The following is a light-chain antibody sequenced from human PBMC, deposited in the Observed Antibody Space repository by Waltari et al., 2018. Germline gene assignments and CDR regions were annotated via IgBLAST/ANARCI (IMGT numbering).Light chain of an antibody. V-gene: IGKV2-28*01. CDR3: MQALQTPLLT. J-gene: IGKJ4*01. CDR2: LGS. Sequence: DLVMTQSPLPLPVTPGVPASISCRSSQSLLHSNGYNYLDWYLQQPGQSPQLLIYLGSNRASGVPDRFSGSGSGTDFTLKISRVEAEDVGVYYCMQALQTPLLTFGGGTKVEIK. CDR1: QSLLHSNGYNY.